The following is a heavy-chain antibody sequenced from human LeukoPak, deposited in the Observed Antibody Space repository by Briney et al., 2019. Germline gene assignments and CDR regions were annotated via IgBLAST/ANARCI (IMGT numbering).Heavy chain of an antibody. CDR3: ARDRRKGFGVVISYAFDI. V-gene: IGHV4-59*01. CDR2: IYYSGGT. CDR1: GGSFSGYY. Sequence: SETLPLTCTASGGSFSGYYRRWIRQPPGKGLEWIGYIYYSGGTNYNPSLKSRVTISVDTSKNQFSLKLSSVTAADTAVYYCARDRRKGFGVVISYAFDIWGQGTMVTVSS. D-gene: IGHD3-3*01. J-gene: IGHJ3*02.